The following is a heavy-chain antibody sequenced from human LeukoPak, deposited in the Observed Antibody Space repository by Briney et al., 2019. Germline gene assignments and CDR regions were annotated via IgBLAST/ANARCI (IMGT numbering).Heavy chain of an antibody. V-gene: IGHV4-59*01. CDR3: ARDLSGSIYFDY. CDR2: IYYSGST. CDR1: GGSISSYH. J-gene: IGHJ4*02. D-gene: IGHD5-12*01. Sequence: SETLSLTCTVSGGSISSYHWSWIRQPPGKGLEWIGYIYYSGSTNYNPSLKSRVTISVDTSKNQFSLKLSSVTAADTAVYYCARDLSGSIYFDYWGQGTLVTVSS.